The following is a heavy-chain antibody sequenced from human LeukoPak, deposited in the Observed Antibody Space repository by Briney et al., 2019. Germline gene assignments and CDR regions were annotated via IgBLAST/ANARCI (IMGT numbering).Heavy chain of an antibody. CDR1: GYTFTSYY. V-gene: IGHV1-46*01. CDR3: ARTSSPAVAGTRDAFDI. CDR2: INPSGGST. Sequence: ASVKVSCKASGYTFTSYYMHWVRQAPGQGLEWMGIINPSGGSTSYAQKFQGRVTMTRDTSTSTVYMELSSLRSEDTAGYYCARTSSPAVAGTRDAFDIWGQGTMVTVSS. J-gene: IGHJ3*02. D-gene: IGHD6-19*01.